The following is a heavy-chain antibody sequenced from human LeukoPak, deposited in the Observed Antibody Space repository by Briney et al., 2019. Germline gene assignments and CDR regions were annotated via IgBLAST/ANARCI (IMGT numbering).Heavy chain of an antibody. CDR2: ISSSGSTI. D-gene: IGHD3-16*02. CDR3: ARDYPRITFGGVIVHYFDY. CDR1: GFTFSSYE. Sequence: PGGSLGLSCAASGFTFSSYEMNWVRQAPGKGLEWVSYISSSGSTIYYADSVKGRFTISRDNAKNSLYLQMNSLRAEDTAVYYCARDYPRITFGGVIVHYFDYWGQGTLVTVSS. J-gene: IGHJ4*02. V-gene: IGHV3-48*03.